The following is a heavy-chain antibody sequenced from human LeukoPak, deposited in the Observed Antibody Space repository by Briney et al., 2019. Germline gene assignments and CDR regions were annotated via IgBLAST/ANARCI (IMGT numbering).Heavy chain of an antibody. Sequence: ASVKVSCKASGGTFSSYAISWVRQAPGQGLEWMGGIIPIFGTANYAQKFQGRVTITADESTSTAYMELSRLRSDDTAVYYCAKGGTLQPSDYMDVWGKGTTVTVSS. CDR1: GGTFSSYA. D-gene: IGHD3-16*01. J-gene: IGHJ6*03. CDR3: AKGGTLQPSDYMDV. V-gene: IGHV1-69*13. CDR2: IIPIFGTA.